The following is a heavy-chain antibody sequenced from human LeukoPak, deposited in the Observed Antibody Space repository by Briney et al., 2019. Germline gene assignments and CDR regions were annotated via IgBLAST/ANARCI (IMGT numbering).Heavy chain of an antibody. CDR3: ARGSRSFDWLRSYFDF. CDR2: VDLEDGDT. Sequence: WASVKASCKASGYTFNDYYIHWVQQAPGKGLEWMGRVDLEDGDTIYAEKFQGRVTITADTSTDTAFMDLSSLTSFDTAVYYCARGSRSFDWLRSYFDFWGQGTLVSVSP. V-gene: IGHV1-69-2*01. CDR1: GYTFNDYY. J-gene: IGHJ4*02. D-gene: IGHD3-9*01.